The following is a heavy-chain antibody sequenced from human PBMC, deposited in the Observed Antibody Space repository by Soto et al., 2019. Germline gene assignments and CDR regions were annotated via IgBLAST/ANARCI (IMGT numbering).Heavy chain of an antibody. D-gene: IGHD2-8*01. CDR1: GYTFTSYA. Sequence: ASVNVSCKASGYTFTSYAMHWVRQAPGQRLEWMGWINAGNGNTKYSQKFQGRVTITRDTSASTAYMELSSLRSEDTAVYYCAREFDCTNGVCYTRHDAFDIWGQGTMVTVSS. V-gene: IGHV1-3*01. CDR2: INAGNGNT. CDR3: AREFDCTNGVCYTRHDAFDI. J-gene: IGHJ3*02.